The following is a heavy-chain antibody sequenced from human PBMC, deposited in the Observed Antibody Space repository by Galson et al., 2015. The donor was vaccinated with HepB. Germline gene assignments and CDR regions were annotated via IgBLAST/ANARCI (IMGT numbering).Heavy chain of an antibody. CDR1: GFTFSSYG. CDR2: IWYDGSNK. V-gene: IGHV3-33*01. Sequence: SLRLSCAASGFTFSSYGMHWVRQAPGKGLEWVAVIWYDGSNKYYADSVKGRFTISRDNSKNTLYLQMNSLRAEDTAVYYCARDEPGVQGVIGIDASDENAFDIWGQGTMVTVSS. J-gene: IGHJ3*02. D-gene: IGHD3-10*01. CDR3: ARDEPGVQGVIGIDASDENAFDI.